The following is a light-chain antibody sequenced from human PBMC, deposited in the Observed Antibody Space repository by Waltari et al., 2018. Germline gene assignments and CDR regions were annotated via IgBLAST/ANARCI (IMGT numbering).Light chain of an antibody. CDR1: RSVGRS. J-gene: IGKJ1*01. V-gene: IGKV3-20*01. Sequence: SCRASRSVGRSLAWYQQKPGQAPKLLIYGASTRATGIPDRFTGSGSGTDFSLTISSLEPEDFAIYFCQHYVRLPATFGQGTKVEIK. CDR3: QHYVRLPAT. CDR2: GAS.